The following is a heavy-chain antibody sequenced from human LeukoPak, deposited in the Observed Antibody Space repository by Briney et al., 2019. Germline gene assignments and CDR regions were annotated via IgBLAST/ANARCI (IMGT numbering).Heavy chain of an antibody. CDR3: ARDPVVTAILSAYYFDY. D-gene: IGHD2-21*02. CDR2: INPSGGST. V-gene: IGHV1-46*01. J-gene: IGHJ4*02. CDR1: GYTFTSYY. Sequence: RASVKVSCKASGYTFTSYYMHWVRQAPGQGLEWMGIINPSGGSTSYAQKFQGRVTMTRDTSTSTVYMELSSLRSEDTAVYYCARDPVVTAILSAYYFDYWGQGTLVTVSS.